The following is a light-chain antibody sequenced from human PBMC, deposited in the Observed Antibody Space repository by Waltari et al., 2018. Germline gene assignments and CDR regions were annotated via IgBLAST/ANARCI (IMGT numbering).Light chain of an antibody. J-gene: IGLJ2*01. V-gene: IGLV3-21*02. CDR2: YES. CDR1: NIGSKS. Sequence: SYVLTQPPSVSVAPGQTARITCGGNNIGSKSVHWYQQKPGQAPVLVVQYESDRPSGIPGRFSGSNSGNTATLTISRVEAGDEADYYCQVWDSSSDHVVFGGGTKLTVL. CDR3: QVWDSSSDHVV.